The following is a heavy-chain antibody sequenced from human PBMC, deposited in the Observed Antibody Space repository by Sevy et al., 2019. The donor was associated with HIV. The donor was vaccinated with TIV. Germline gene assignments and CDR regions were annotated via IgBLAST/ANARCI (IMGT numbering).Heavy chain of an antibody. CDR1: GDSVSSNSAA. Sequence: SQTLSLTCAISGDSVSSNSAAWNWIRQSPSRGLEWLGRTYYRSKWYNDYAVSVKSRITINPDTSMNQFSLQLNSVTPEETAVYYGARSGYYGSGTRLYYFDYWGQGTLVTVSS. CDR2: TYYRSKWYN. J-gene: IGHJ4*02. V-gene: IGHV6-1*01. D-gene: IGHD3-10*01. CDR3: ARSGYYGSGTRLYYFDY.